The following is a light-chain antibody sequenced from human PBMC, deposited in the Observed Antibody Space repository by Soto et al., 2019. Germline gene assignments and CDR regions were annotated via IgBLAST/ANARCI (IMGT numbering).Light chain of an antibody. CDR1: QSVTRSY. J-gene: IGKJ5*01. CDR3: NERRNSGQVIT. V-gene: IGKV3D-20*02. Sequence: EIVVKQSLFTVSRSIGDRATXSCRXSQSVTRSYLTWYEQKPVEAPRVRIYGASTIGAVFKERFTGSGYGKGFTVTISALQHENFAVYCCNERRNSGQVITFAQGKPLE. CDR2: GAS.